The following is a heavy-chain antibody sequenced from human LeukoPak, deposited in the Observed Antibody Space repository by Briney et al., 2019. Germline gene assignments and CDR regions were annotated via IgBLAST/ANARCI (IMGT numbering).Heavy chain of an antibody. Sequence: SETLSLTCTVSGGSISSGSYYWSWIRQPPGKGLEWIGRIHTSGSTNYNPSLKSRVTISVDTSKNQFSLKMSSVTAADTAVHYCARDIGLWFGESYYYYYYMDVWGKGTTVTVSS. J-gene: IGHJ6*03. D-gene: IGHD3-10*01. CDR2: IHTSGST. CDR3: ARDIGLWFGESYYYYYYMDV. V-gene: IGHV4-61*02. CDR1: GGSISSGSYY.